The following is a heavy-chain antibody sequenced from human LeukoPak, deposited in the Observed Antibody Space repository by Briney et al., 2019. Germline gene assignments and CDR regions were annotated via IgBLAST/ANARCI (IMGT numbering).Heavy chain of an antibody. Sequence: SQTLSLTCAISGDSVSSNSVTWNWIRQSPSRGLEWLGRIYYGSTWYNDYAVSVRGRITVNPDTSKNQFSLHLNSVPPEDTAVYYCARRLTQYDCFDPWGQGILVTVSS. CDR2: IYYGSTWYN. CDR1: GDSVSSNSVT. J-gene: IGHJ5*02. D-gene: IGHD2-2*01. V-gene: IGHV6-1*01. CDR3: ARRLTQYDCFDP.